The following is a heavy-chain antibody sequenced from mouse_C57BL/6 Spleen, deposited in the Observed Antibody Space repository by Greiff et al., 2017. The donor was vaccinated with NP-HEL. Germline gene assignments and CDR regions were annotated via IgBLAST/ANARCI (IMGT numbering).Heavy chain of an antibody. J-gene: IGHJ1*03. CDR3: ARECGYSGYFDV. CDR1: GFTFSSYA. CDR2: ISDGGSYT. Sequence: EVKLVESGGGLVKPGGSLKLSCAASGFTFSSYAMSWVRQTPEKRLEWVATISDGGSYTYYPDNVTGRFTISRDNAKNNRYLQMRHLKSEDTAMYYCARECGYSGYFDVWGTGTTVTVSS. V-gene: IGHV5-4*01. D-gene: IGHD2-3*01.